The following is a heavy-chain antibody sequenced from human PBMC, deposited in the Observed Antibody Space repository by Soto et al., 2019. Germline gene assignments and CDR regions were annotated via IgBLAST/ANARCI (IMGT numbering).Heavy chain of an antibody. CDR2: AHHSGLT. V-gene: IGHV4-4*02. Sequence: QVQLQESGPGLLKPSGTLSLTCTVSGDSMSISNWWNWVRQSPGKGLEWIGEAHHSGLTNYNPSLKSRVTISVDRSQNHFSLQLTSVTAADTAVYYCARSEATALDFWGQGTLVTVSS. J-gene: IGHJ4*02. CDR3: ARSEATALDF. CDR1: GDSMSISNW.